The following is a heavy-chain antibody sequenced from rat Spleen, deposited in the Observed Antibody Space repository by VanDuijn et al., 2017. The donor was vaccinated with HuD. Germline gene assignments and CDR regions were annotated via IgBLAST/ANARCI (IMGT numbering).Heavy chain of an antibody. CDR1: GFIFSNYG. J-gene: IGHJ4*01. D-gene: IGHD3-8*01. CDR2: ISFDGGGT. Sequence: EVQLVESGGGLMQPGRSIKLSCAASGFIFSNYGMAWVRQAPKKGLEWVAYISFDGGGTYYRDSVKGRFTISRDNAKSTLYLQMDSPRSEDTATYDCTTKAQWGAMGAWGQGASVTVSS. V-gene: IGHV5-27*01. CDR3: TTKAQWGAMGA.